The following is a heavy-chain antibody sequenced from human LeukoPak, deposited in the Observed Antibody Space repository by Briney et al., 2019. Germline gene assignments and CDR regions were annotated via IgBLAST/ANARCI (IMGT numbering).Heavy chain of an antibody. D-gene: IGHD2/OR15-2a*01. Sequence: SQTLSLTCTVSGGSISSGGYYWSWIRQHPGKGLEWIGYIYYSGGTYYNPSLKSRVNISVDTSKNQFSLKLSSVTAADTAVYYCARSHLSAFDIWGQGTMVTVSS. CDR2: IYYSGGT. J-gene: IGHJ3*02. CDR1: GGSISSGGYY. V-gene: IGHV4-31*03. CDR3: ARSHLSAFDI.